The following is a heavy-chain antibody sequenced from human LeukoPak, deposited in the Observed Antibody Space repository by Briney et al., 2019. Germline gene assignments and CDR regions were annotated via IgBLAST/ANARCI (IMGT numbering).Heavy chain of an antibody. Sequence: SVKVSCKASGGTFSSYAISWVRQAPGQGLEWMGRIIPILGIANYAQKFQGRVTITADKSTSTAYREMSSLRSEDTAVYYCARDAYDSSGYWIYYYYGMDVWGKGTTVTVSS. CDR1: GGTFSSYA. J-gene: IGHJ6*04. CDR3: ARDAYDSSGYWIYYYYGMDV. D-gene: IGHD3-22*01. CDR2: IIPILGIA. V-gene: IGHV1-69*04.